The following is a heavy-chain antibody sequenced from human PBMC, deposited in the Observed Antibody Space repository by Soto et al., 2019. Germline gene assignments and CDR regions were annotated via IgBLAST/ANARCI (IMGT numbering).Heavy chain of an antibody. Sequence: ASVKVSCKVSGYTLTELSLHWLRQAPGKGLEWMGGFDPEDGETIYAQKFQGRVTMTEDTSTDTAYMELSSLRSEDTAVYYCATGSKLAGGDSQDLGFDYWGQGTLVTVSS. CDR2: FDPEDGET. CDR3: ATGSKLAGGDSQDLGFDY. V-gene: IGHV1-24*01. D-gene: IGHD2-21*02. J-gene: IGHJ4*02. CDR1: GYTLTELS.